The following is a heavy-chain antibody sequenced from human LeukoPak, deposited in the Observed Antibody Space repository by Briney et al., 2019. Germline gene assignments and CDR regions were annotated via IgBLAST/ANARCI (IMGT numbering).Heavy chain of an antibody. CDR3: ARHIVVVPAAHNWFDP. J-gene: IGHJ5*02. V-gene: IGHV4-39*01. D-gene: IGHD2-2*01. CDR1: GGSISSSSYY. Sequence: PSETLSLTCTVSGGSISSSSYYWGWIRQPPGKGLEWIGSIYYSGSTYYNPSLKSRVTISVDTSKNQFSLKLSSVTAADTAVYYCARHIVVVPAAHNWFDPWGQGTLVTVSS. CDR2: IYYSGST.